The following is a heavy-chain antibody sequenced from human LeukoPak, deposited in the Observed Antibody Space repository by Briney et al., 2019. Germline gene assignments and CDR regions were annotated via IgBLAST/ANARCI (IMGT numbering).Heavy chain of an antibody. D-gene: IGHD3-10*01. CDR2: ISSVGSII. CDR1: GFTFSDYY. Sequence: GGSLRLSCAVSGFTFSDYYMSWVRQAPGKGLEWVSYISSVGSIIYYADSVKGRFTISRDNAKNSLSLQMNSLRAEDTAVYYCARERWVGITMVRGVIIEDYYYYYMDVWGKGTTVTISS. CDR3: ARERWVGITMVRGVIIEDYYYYYMDV. J-gene: IGHJ6*03. V-gene: IGHV3-11*04.